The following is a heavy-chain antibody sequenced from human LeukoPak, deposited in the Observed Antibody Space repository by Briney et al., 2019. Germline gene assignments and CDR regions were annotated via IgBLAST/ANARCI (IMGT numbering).Heavy chain of an antibody. CDR1: GFTFSSYG. CDR2: IWYDGSNK. CDR3: ARDLYRRADPYYYGMDV. Sequence: GGSLRLSCAASGFTFSSYGMHWVRQAPGKGLEWVAVIWYDGSNKYYADSVKGRFTISRDNSKNTLYLQMNSLRAEDTAVYYCARDLYRRADPYYYGMDVWGQGTTVTVSS. J-gene: IGHJ6*02. V-gene: IGHV3-33*01.